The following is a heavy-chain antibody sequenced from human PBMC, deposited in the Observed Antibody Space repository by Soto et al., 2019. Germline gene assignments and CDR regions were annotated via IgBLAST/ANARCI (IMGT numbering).Heavy chain of an antibody. CDR3: ARAYYGDYTTYYYYGMDV. Sequence: KTSETLSPTCTVSGGSISSYHWSWIRQPAGKGLEWIGRIYTSGSTNYNPSLKSRVTMSVDTSKNQFSLKLSSVTAADTAVYYCARAYYGDYTTYYYYGMDVWGQGTTVTVSS. J-gene: IGHJ6*02. CDR2: IYTSGST. D-gene: IGHD4-17*01. V-gene: IGHV4-4*07. CDR1: GGSISSYH.